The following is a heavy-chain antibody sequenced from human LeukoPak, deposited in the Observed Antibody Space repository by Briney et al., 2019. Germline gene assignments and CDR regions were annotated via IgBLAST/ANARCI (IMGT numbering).Heavy chain of an antibody. CDR3: ARDASSGGAFDI. J-gene: IGHJ3*02. V-gene: IGHV3-21*01. CDR2: ISSSSSYI. CDR1: GFTFDDYG. D-gene: IGHD3-10*01. Sequence: GGSLRLSCAASGFTFDDYGMSWVRQAPGKGVEWVSSISSSSSYIYYADSVKGRFTISRDNAKKSLYLQMNSLRAEDTAVYYCARDASSGGAFDIWGQGTMVTVSS.